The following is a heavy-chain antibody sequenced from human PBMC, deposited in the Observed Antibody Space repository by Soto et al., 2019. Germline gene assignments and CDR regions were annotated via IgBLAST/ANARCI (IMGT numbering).Heavy chain of an antibody. Sequence: SETLSLTCTVSGGSVNSNNYYWGWIRQPPGKGLEWIGSIYNSATTYYNPSLKSRVTISVDTSKNLFSLNLSAVTAADTAMYYCGRVVIAASAHPDFDYWGQGTLVTVSS. CDR2: IYNSATT. CDR1: GGSVNSNNYY. J-gene: IGHJ4*02. D-gene: IGHD2-15*01. V-gene: IGHV4-39*01. CDR3: GRVVIAASAHPDFDY.